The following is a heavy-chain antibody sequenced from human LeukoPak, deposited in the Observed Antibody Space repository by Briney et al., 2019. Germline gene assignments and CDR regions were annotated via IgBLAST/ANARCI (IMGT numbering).Heavy chain of an antibody. Sequence: GGSLRLSCAASGFRFNNFAMSWVRQAPGKGLQWVAGISGIGDNTYYADSVRGRFIISRDNAQNSLYLQMNSLRAEDTAIYYCVRDRGTYRPIDYWGQGTLVTVSS. V-gene: IGHV3-23*01. D-gene: IGHD1-26*01. CDR1: GFRFNNFA. CDR2: ISGIGDNT. CDR3: VRDRGTYRPIDY. J-gene: IGHJ4*02.